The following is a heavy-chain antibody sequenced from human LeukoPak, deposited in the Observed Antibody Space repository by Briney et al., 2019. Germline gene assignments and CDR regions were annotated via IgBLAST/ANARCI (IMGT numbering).Heavy chain of an antibody. CDR2: IYPCSSDN. CDR3: TRLGYSSGPLDY. V-gene: IGHV5-51*01. J-gene: IGHJ4*02. D-gene: IGHD5-18*01. Sequence: GESLKIPCKGSGYNLTSFWHGWVPQRPGKGLELMGIIYPCSSDNRYRTSFQGPVTLSAKKSHNPAYPQWSHLEAPETANYFFTRLGYSSGPLDYWGQGTLVTVSS. CDR1: GYNLTSFW.